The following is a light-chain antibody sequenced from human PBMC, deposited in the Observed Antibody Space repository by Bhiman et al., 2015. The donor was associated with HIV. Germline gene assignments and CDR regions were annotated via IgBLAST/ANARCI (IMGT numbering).Light chain of an antibody. Sequence: QSVLTQPPSVSGAPGQRVTISCSGSSSNIGAGYDVHWYQQFPGTAPKLLISGNSNRPSGVPDRFSGSKSGTSASLAITGLQAEDEADYYCQSYDSRLTEVFGTGTKVTVL. CDR2: GNS. J-gene: IGLJ1*01. V-gene: IGLV1-40*01. CDR3: QSYDSRLTEV. CDR1: SSNIGAGYD.